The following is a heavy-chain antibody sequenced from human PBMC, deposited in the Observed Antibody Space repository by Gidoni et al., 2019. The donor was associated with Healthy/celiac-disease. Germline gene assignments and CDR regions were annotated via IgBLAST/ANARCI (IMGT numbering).Heavy chain of an antibody. J-gene: IGHJ3*02. D-gene: IGHD6-19*01. CDR3: ARGGGADIAVAGPKGGAFDI. CDR2: INHSGST. Sequence: QVQLQQWGAGLLKPSETLSLTCAVYGGSFSGYYWSWIRQPPGKGLEWIGEINHSGSTNYNPSLKSRVTISVDTSKNQFSLKLSSVTAADTAVYYCARGGGADIAVAGPKGGAFDIWGQGTMVTVSS. V-gene: IGHV4-34*01. CDR1: GGSFSGYY.